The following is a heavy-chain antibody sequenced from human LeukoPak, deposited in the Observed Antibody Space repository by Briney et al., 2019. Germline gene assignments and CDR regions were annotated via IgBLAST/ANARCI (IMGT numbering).Heavy chain of an antibody. CDR3: ATSLTTVTTPDY. V-gene: IGHV1-24*01. J-gene: IGHJ4*02. CDR1: GYTLTELS. CDR2: FDPEDGET. D-gene: IGHD4-17*01. Sequence: GASVKVSCKVSGYTLTELSMHWVRQAPGKVLEWMGGFDPEDGETIYAQKFQGRVTMTEDTSTDTAYMELSSLRSEDTAVYYCATSLTTVTTPDYWGQGTLVTVSS.